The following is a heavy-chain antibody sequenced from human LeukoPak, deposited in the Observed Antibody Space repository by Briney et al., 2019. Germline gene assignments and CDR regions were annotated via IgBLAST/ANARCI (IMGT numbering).Heavy chain of an antibody. D-gene: IGHD3-16*02. CDR1: GGSFSGYY. CDR2: INHSGST. CDR3: AAYDYVWGSYRTGNAFDI. Sequence: PSETLSLTCAVYGGSFSGYYWSWIRQPPGKGLEWIGEINHSGSTNYNPSLKSRVTISVDTSKNQFSLKLSSVTAADTAVYYCAAYDYVWGSYRTGNAFDIWGQGTMVTVSS. J-gene: IGHJ3*02. V-gene: IGHV4-34*01.